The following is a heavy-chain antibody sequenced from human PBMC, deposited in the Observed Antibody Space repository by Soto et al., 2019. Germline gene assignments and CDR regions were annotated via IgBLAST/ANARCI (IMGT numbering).Heavy chain of an antibody. Sequence: PSETLSRTCTVSGGSVRSGSYYWSWIPQPPGKGLEWIGYIYYSGSTNYNPSLKSRVTISVDTSKKQSSLKLSSVTAADPAVYYCARRADWGSDELDYWGQGTLVTVS. CDR1: GGSVRSGSYY. V-gene: IGHV4-61*01. CDR2: IYYSGST. D-gene: IGHD7-27*01. J-gene: IGHJ4*02. CDR3: ARRADWGSDELDY.